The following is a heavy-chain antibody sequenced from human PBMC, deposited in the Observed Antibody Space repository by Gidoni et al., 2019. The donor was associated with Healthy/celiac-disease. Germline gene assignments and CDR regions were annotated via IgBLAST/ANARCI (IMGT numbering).Heavy chain of an antibody. V-gene: IGHV3-15*01. CDR3: TTDPGYSSSWYPHDAFDI. CDR1: GFTFSNAW. Sequence: EVQLVESGGGLVKPGGSLRLSCAASGFTFSNAWMSWVRQAPGKGLEWVGRIKSKTDGGTTDYAAPVKGRFTISRDDSKNTLYLQMNSLKTEDTAVYYCTTDPGYSSSWYPHDAFDIWGQGTMVTVSS. J-gene: IGHJ3*02. CDR2: IKSKTDGGTT. D-gene: IGHD6-13*01.